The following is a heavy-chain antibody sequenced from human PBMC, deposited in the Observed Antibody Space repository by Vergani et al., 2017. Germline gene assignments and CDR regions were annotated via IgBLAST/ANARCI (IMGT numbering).Heavy chain of an antibody. CDR1: GGSFSGYY. J-gene: IGHJ4*02. CDR3: ARARQGWIQLWPNYFDY. Sequence: QVQLQQWGAGLLKPSETLSLTCAVYGGSFSGYYWSWIRQPPGKGLEWIGEINHSGSTNYNPSLKSRVTISVDTSKNQFSLKLSSVTAADTAVYYCARARQGWIQLWPNYFDYWGQGTLVTVSS. CDR2: INHSGST. V-gene: IGHV4-34*01. D-gene: IGHD5-18*01.